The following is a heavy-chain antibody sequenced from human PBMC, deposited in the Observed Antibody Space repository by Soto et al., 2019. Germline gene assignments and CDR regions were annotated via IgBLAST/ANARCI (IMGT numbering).Heavy chain of an antibody. J-gene: IGHJ5*02. CDR2: INAGNGNT. V-gene: IGHV1-3*01. CDR1: GYTFTTYA. Sequence: GASVKVSCKASGYTFTTYALHWVRQAPGQRLEWMGWINAGNGNTKYSQKFQARVTITRDTSASTTYMELSSLTSEYSVVYYCARDQGYFDSGGYYFPWGQGTLVTVSS. D-gene: IGHD3-22*01. CDR3: ARDQGYFDSGGYYFP.